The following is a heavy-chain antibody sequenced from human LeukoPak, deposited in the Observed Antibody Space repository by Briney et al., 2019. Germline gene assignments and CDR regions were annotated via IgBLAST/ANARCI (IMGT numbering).Heavy chain of an antibody. Sequence: ASVKVSCKASGYTFTSYDINWVRQATGQGLEWMEWMNPNSGNTGYAQKFQGRVTMTRKTSISTAYMELSSLRSEDTAVYYCARGSGWREKAFDIWGQGTMVTVSS. J-gene: IGHJ3*02. CDR3: ARGSGWREKAFDI. CDR2: MNPNSGNT. D-gene: IGHD6-19*01. CDR1: GYTFTSYD. V-gene: IGHV1-8*01.